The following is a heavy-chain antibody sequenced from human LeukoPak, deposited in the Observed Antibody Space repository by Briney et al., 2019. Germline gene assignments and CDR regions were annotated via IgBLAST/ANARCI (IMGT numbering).Heavy chain of an antibody. V-gene: IGHV3-23*01. J-gene: IGHJ4*02. CDR1: GFTFSSYA. CDR2: ISGSGGST. CDR3: AREGSQILWFGELYFDY. D-gene: IGHD3-10*01. Sequence: PGGSLRLSCAASGFTFSSYAMSWVRQAPGKGLEWVSAISGSGGSTYYADSVKGRFTISRDNSKNTLYLQMNSLRAEDTAVYYCAREGSQILWFGELYFDYWGQGTLVTVSS.